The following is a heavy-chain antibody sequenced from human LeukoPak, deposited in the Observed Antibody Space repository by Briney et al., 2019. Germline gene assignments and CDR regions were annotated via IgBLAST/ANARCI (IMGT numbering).Heavy chain of an antibody. CDR2: IYYSGST. Sequence: SETLSLTCTVSGGSISSYYWSWIRQPPGKGLEWIGYIYYSGSTNYNPSLKSRVTISVDTSKNQFSLKLSSVTAVDTAVYYCARHSTTWTPFDYWGPGTLVTVSS. CDR1: GGSISSYY. CDR3: ARHSTTWTPFDY. J-gene: IGHJ4*02. D-gene: IGHD2/OR15-2a*01. V-gene: IGHV4-59*08.